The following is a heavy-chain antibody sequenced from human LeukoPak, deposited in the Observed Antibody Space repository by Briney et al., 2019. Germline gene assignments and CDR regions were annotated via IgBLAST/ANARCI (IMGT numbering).Heavy chain of an antibody. CDR1: GFTFSSYA. J-gene: IGHJ6*02. CDR3: ARDYSSGCHGCYYGMDV. Sequence: GGSLRLSCAASGFTFSSYAMHWVRQAPGKGLEWVAVISYDGSNKYYADSVKGRFTISRDNDKKTLYLQMTSLRAEDTAVYYCARDYSSGCHGCYYGMDVWGQGTTVIVSS. V-gene: IGHV3-30-3*01. CDR2: ISYDGSNK. D-gene: IGHD6-19*01.